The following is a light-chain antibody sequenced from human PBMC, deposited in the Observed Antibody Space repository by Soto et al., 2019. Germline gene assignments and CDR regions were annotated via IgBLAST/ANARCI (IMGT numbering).Light chain of an antibody. J-gene: IGKJ1*01. CDR1: QSLSGW. Sequence: MTQSPSTLSASVGDRVTITCRASQSLSGWLAWYQQKPGKAPKLLIYKASSLESGVPSRFSGNGSGTDFTLTISSLQPDDFATYYCQQYYSYRTFGQGTKVDIK. CDR2: KAS. CDR3: QQYYSYRT. V-gene: IGKV1-5*03.